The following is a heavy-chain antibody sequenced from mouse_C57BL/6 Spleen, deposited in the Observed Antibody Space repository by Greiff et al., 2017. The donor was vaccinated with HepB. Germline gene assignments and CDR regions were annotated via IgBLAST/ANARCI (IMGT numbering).Heavy chain of an antibody. CDR3: AREYGSFYAEAYYFDY. CDR2: INPSNGGT. D-gene: IGHD1-1*01. J-gene: IGHJ2*01. V-gene: IGHV1-53*01. CDR1: GYTFTSYW. Sequence: QVQLQQPGTELVKPGASVKLSCKASGYTFTSYWMHWVKQRPGQGLEWIGNINPSNGGTNFNEKFKSRATLTVDSSSSTAYMQLSSLTSEDSAVYFCAREYGSFYAEAYYFDYWGQGTTLTVSS.